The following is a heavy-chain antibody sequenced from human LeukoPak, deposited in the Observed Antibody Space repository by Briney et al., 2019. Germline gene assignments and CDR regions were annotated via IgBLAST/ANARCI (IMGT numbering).Heavy chain of an antibody. CDR3: AKSREEIRGLDAFDI. V-gene: IGHV4-31*03. CDR1: GGSISSDDYC. CDR2: IYYSGST. D-gene: IGHD5-24*01. J-gene: IGHJ3*02. Sequence: PSETLSLTCSVSGGSISSDDYCWNWIRQHPGKGLEWIGYIYYSGSTYYNPSLKSRVALSVDTSKNQFSLKLSSLTAADTAVYYCAKSREEIRGLDAFDIWGQGTMVTVSS.